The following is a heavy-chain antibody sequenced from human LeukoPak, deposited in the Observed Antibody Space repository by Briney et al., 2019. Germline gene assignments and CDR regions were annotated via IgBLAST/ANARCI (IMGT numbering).Heavy chain of an antibody. V-gene: IGHV1-69*04. J-gene: IGHJ6*02. CDR2: IIPILGIA. CDR3: ARDGMTYDFWSGYSQSPHYYYYGMDV. CDR1: GGTFSSYA. D-gene: IGHD3-3*01. Sequence: GSSVKVSCKASGGTFSSYAISWVRQAPGQGLEWMGRIIPILGIANYAQKFQGRVTITADKSTSTAYMELSSLRSEDTAVYYCARDGMTYDFWSGYSQSPHYYYYGMDVWGQGTTVTVSS.